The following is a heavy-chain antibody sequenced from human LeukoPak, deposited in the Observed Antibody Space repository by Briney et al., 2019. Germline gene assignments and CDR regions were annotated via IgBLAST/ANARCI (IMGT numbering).Heavy chain of an antibody. V-gene: IGHV4-39*01. CDR2: IYYSGST. J-gene: IGHJ4*02. CDR3: ARWPID. CDR1: GGSISSSNYY. Sequence: PSETLSLTCTVSGGSISSSNYYWAWIRQPPGKGLECIGSIYYSGSTYYNPSLKSRVTISVDTSKNQFFLKVNSVTATDTAVYYCARWPIDWGQGTLVTVSS.